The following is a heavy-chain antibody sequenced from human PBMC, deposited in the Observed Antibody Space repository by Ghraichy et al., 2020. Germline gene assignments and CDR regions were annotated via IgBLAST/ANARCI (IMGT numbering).Heavy chain of an antibody. CDR2: IYRDERN. J-gene: IGHJ4*02. CDR1: GYTISSGYY. Sequence: SETLSLTCTVSGYTISSGYYWGWIRQPPGKGLEWIGTIYRDERNYYNPSLESRITISVDMSKNQFSLRLSSVTAADTAVYYCARHDSYGYTGYIHFDYWGQGNLGTVSS. CDR3: ARHDSYGYTGYIHFDY. V-gene: IGHV4-38-2*02. D-gene: IGHD3-16*01.